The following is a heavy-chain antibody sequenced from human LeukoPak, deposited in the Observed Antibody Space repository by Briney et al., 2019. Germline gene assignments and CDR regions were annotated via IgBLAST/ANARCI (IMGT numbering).Heavy chain of an antibody. CDR1: GFIFSSYG. D-gene: IGHD2-2*01. CDR3: ARDYCSSTSCLFDY. J-gene: IGHJ4*02. Sequence: GGSLRLSCAASGFIFSSYGMHWVRQAPGQGLEWVAVIWNDGSNKYYVDSVKGRFTISRDNSKNTLCLQMNSLRTEDTAVYYCARDYCSSTSCLFDYWGQGTLVTVSS. V-gene: IGHV3-33*01. CDR2: IWNDGSNK.